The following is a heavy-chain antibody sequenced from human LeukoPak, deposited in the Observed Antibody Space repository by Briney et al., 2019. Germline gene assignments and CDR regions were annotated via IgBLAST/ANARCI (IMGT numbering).Heavy chain of an antibody. CDR1: GYTFTSYG. J-gene: IGHJ4*02. Sequence: ASVKGSCKASGYTFTSYGVSWVRQAPGQGLEWMGWIRGYNGNTNYAQKFQGRVTMTTDTSMITAYMELRSLRSDDTAVYYCARDLLADYSDSSGYLNYFDYWGQGTLVTVSS. D-gene: IGHD3-22*01. CDR2: IRGYNGNT. V-gene: IGHV1-18*01. CDR3: ARDLLADYSDSSGYLNYFDY.